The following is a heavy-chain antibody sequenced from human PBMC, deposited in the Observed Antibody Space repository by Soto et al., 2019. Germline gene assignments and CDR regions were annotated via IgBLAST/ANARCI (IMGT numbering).Heavy chain of an antibody. CDR3: AKTYYYDSSGYYYDYAFDI. CDR1: GGSFSGYY. CDR2: INHSGST. V-gene: IGHV4-34*01. J-gene: IGHJ3*02. D-gene: IGHD3-22*01. Sequence: PSETLSLTCAVYGGSFSGYYWSWIRQPPGKGLEWIGEINHSGSTNYNPSLKSRVTISVDTSKNQSSLKLSSVTAADTAVYYCAKTYYYDSSGYYYDYAFDIWGQGTMVTVSS.